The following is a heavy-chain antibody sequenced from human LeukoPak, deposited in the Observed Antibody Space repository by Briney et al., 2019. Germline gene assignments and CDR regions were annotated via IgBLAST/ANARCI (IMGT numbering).Heavy chain of an antibody. CDR2: INHSGST. Sequence: SETLPLTCAVYGGSFSGYYWSWIRQPPGKGLEWIGEINHSGSTNYNPSLKSRVTISVDTSKNQFSLKLSSVTAADTAVYYCARGLPLYYYGSGSYYRASLDYWGQGTLVTVSS. D-gene: IGHD3-10*01. V-gene: IGHV4-34*01. J-gene: IGHJ4*02. CDR3: ARGLPLYYYGSGSYYRASLDY. CDR1: GGSFSGYY.